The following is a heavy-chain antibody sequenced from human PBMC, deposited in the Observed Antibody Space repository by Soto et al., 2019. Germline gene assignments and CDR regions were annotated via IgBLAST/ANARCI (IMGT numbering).Heavy chain of an antibody. V-gene: IGHV3-11*01. CDR2: ISSSGATK. CDR3: ARDRTNAYYGMDV. CDR1: GFTFSDYY. J-gene: IGHJ6*02. Sequence: WGSLRLSCAASGFTFSDYYMTWIRQAPGKGLEWVSYISSSGATKYYADSLKGRFTVSRDNAKNSLYLQMNSLRDDDTAAYYCARDRTNAYYGMDVWGQGTTVTVSS.